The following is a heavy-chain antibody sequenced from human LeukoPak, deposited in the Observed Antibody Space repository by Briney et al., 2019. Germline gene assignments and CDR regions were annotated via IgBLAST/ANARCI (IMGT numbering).Heavy chain of an antibody. CDR2: IYGGGGT. J-gene: IGHJ3*02. D-gene: IGHD4-11*01. Sequence: GGSLGLSCAASGITVSSYYMSWVRQAPGKGLEWVSVIYGGGGTYYADSAKGRFAISRDNSKNTLYLQISSLRAEDTAIYYCTRHQYDAFEIWGQGTMVTVSS. CDR1: GITVSSYY. V-gene: IGHV3-53*01. CDR3: TRHQYDAFEI.